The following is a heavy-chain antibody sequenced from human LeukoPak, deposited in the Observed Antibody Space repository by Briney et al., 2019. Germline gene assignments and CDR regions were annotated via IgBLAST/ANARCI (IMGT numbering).Heavy chain of an antibody. V-gene: IGHV4-39*01. J-gene: IGHJ4*02. D-gene: IGHD2-15*01. Sequence: PSETLSLTCTASGGSISSSSYYWGWIRQPPGKGLEWIVSIYYSGSTYYNPSLKSRVTISVDTSKNQFSLKLSSVTAADTAVYYCARLCPYCSGGSCYSVLYYFDYWGQGTLVTVSS. CDR2: IYYSGST. CDR3: ARLCPYCSGGSCYSVLYYFDY. CDR1: GGSISSSSYY.